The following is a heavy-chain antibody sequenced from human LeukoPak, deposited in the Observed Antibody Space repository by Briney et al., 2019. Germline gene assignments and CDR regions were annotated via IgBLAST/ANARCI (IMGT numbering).Heavy chain of an antibody. Sequence: GSVSLSCAASGFTFNTHWMHWVGQAPGKGLVWVSRLNNDGSSTTYTDSVKGRFTISRDNAKNTLSLQMNSLRAEDTAVYYCARDVANAFDIWGQGTLVTVSS. CDR3: ARDVANAFDI. CDR2: LNNDGSST. CDR1: GFTFNTHW. V-gene: IGHV3-74*01. D-gene: IGHD2-21*01. J-gene: IGHJ3*02.